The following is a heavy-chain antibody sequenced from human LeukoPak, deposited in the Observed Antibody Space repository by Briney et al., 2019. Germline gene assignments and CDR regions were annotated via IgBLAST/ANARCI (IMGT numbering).Heavy chain of an antibody. D-gene: IGHD6-19*01. CDR1: GFTFSGSA. CDR2: IRSKANSYAT. J-gene: IGHJ4*02. V-gene: IGHV3-73*01. CDR3: TRPGYSSGWDDY. Sequence: PGGSLRLSCAASGFTFSGSAMHWVRQASGKGLEWVGRIRSKANSYATAYAASVKGRFTISRDDSKNTAYLQMNSLKTEDTAVYYCTRPGYSSGWDDYWGQGTLVTVSS.